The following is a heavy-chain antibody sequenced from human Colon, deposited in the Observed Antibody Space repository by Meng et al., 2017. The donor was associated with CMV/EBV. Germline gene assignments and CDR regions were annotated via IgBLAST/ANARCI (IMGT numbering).Heavy chain of an antibody. V-gene: IGHV1-8*01. Sequence: ASVKVSCKASGYTFTSYDINWVRQATGQGLEWMGWMNPNSGNTGYAQKFQGRVTMTRNTSISTAYMELSSLRSEDTAVYYCARGGCSSTSCYHDAFDIWGQGTMVTV. CDR1: GYTFTSYD. J-gene: IGHJ3*02. CDR3: ARGGCSSTSCYHDAFDI. CDR2: MNPNSGNT. D-gene: IGHD2-2*01.